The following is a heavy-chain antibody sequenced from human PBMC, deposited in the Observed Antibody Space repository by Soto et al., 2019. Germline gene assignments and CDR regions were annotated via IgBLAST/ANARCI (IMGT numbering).Heavy chain of an antibody. D-gene: IGHD5-12*01. J-gene: IGHJ6*02. Sequence: SETLSLTCAVYGGSFSGYYWSWIRQPPGKGLEWIGEINHSGSTNYNPSLKSRVTISVDTSKNQFSLKLSSVTAADTAVYYCARGYLERDSGYAHNYYYYYGMDVWGQGTTVTVSS. CDR3: ARGYLERDSGYAHNYYYYYGMDV. CDR1: GGSFSGYY. V-gene: IGHV4-34*01. CDR2: INHSGST.